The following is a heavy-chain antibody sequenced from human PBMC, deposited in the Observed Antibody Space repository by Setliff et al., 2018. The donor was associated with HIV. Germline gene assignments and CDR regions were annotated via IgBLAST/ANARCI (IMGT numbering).Heavy chain of an antibody. V-gene: IGHV6-1*01. CDR2: THYRSRWYS. CDR1: GDNVSSDRTA. J-gene: IGHJ4*02. D-gene: IGHD6-13*01. CDR3: ARAGTTMAATGYYFDH. Sequence: SQTLSLTCAISGDNVSSDRTAWNWIRQSPSRGLEWLGRTHYRSRWYSDYATFVKSRITINPDTSKNQFSLQLNSVTPEDTAVCFCARAGTTMAATGYYFDHWGQGTLVTVSS.